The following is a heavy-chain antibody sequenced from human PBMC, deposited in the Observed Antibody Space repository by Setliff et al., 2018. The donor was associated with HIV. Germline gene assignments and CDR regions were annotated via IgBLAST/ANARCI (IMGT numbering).Heavy chain of an antibody. V-gene: IGHV4-34*01. CDR2: INHDRTT. CDR3: ARGSRQLTIFGVVFKTNYYFMDV. J-gene: IGHJ6*03. CDR1: GGSFSGYY. D-gene: IGHD3-3*01. Sequence: PSETLSLTCAVYGGSFSGYYWSWIRQPPGKGLEWIGEINHDRTTNYNPSLKSRATISVDTSKNQFSLTLNSVTAADTAVYYCARGSRQLTIFGVVFKTNYYFMDVWGKGTGVTVSS.